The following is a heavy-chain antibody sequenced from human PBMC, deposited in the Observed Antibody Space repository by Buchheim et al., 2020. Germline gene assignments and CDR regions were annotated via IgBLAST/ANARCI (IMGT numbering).Heavy chain of an antibody. Sequence: VRLVESGGGLVKPGGSLRLSCAASGFIFSDYYMSWIRQAPGKGLVWVSRINSDGSSTSYADSVKGRFTISRDNAKNTLYLQMNSLRAEDTAVYFCARDPPHPSFWSGYDYYYGMDVWGQGTT. J-gene: IGHJ6*02. D-gene: IGHD3-3*01. CDR2: INSDGSST. V-gene: IGHV3-74*01. CDR3: ARDPPHPSFWSGYDYYYGMDV. CDR1: GFIFSDYY.